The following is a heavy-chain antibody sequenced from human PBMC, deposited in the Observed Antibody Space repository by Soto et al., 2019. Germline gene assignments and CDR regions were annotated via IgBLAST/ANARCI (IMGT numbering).Heavy chain of an antibody. J-gene: IGHJ5*02. V-gene: IGHV3-33*01. CDR1: GFKFNSYG. D-gene: IGHD3-10*01. Sequence: QEQLVQSGGGVVQPGRSLRLSCAASGFKFNSYGMHWVRQAPGKGLEWVAVISYDGSDTSYGDSVKGRFTISRDNSKNTLHLQMSSLRLDDTAVYYWARDRFGGTEGTNWLDPWGQGSLVTVPS. CDR3: ARDRFGGTEGTNWLDP. CDR2: ISYDGSDT.